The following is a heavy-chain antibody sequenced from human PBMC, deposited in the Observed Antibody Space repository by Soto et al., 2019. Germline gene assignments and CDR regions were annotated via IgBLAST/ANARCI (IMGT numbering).Heavy chain of an antibody. J-gene: IGHJ6*03. V-gene: IGHV3-11*01. D-gene: IGHD3-3*01. CDR3: ARVGRVLEWPYYYYYMDV. CDR1: GFTFSDYY. Sequence: GGSLRLSCAASGFTFSDYYMSWIRQAPGKGLEWVSYISSSGSTIYYADSVKGRFTISRDNAKNSLYLQMNSLRAEDTAVYYCARVGRVLEWPYYYYYMDVWGKGTTVTVSS. CDR2: ISSSGSTI.